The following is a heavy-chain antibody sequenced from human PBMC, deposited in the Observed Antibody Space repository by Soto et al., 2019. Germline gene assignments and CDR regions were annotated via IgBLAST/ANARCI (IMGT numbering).Heavy chain of an antibody. CDR1: RFTFSSYA. J-gene: IGHJ2*01. CDR3: AKVVTTVTIRYFDL. Sequence: EVQLLESGGGLLQPGGSLRLSCAASRFTFSSYAMNWVRQAPGKGLEWVSAITGSGATTYYADSVEGRFTISRDNSKNMLYLQMNSLRAEDTAVYYCAKVVTTVTIRYFDLWGRGTLVTVSS. CDR2: ITGSGATT. D-gene: IGHD4-17*01. V-gene: IGHV3-23*01.